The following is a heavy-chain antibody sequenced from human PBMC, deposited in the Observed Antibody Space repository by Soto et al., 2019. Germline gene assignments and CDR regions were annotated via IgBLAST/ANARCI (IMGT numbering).Heavy chain of an antibody. V-gene: IGHV6-1*01. CDR1: GDSVSSNTAS. D-gene: IGHD5-12*01. CDR3: AKGDNLGPKTGYAFDP. J-gene: IGHJ5*02. Sequence: SQTLSLHCALSGDSVSSNTASWNWIRQSPSRGLEWLGRTYFRSKWYNDYAVSVKSRIIINPDTSNNQLSLQLNSVTPEDTAVYFCAKGDNLGPKTGYAFDPWGQGIMVTVSS. CDR2: TYFRSKWYN.